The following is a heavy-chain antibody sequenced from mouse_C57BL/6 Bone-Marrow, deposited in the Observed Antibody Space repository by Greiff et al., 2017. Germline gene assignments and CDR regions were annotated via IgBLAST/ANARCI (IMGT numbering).Heavy chain of an antibody. CDR2: IYPGSGNT. CDR3: AIYYGNYWFAY. J-gene: IGHJ3*01. V-gene: IGHV1-76*01. Sequence: QVQLQQSGAELVRPGASVKLSCKASGYTFTDYYINWVKQRPGQGLEWIARIYPGSGNTNYNEKFKGKATLTAEKSSSSAYMQLSSLTSEDSAVYFCAIYYGNYWFAYWGQGTLVTVSA. D-gene: IGHD2-1*01. CDR1: GYTFTDYY.